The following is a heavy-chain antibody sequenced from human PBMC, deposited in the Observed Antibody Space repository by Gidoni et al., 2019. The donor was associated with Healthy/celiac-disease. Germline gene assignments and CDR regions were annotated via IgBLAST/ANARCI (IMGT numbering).Heavy chain of an antibody. J-gene: IGHJ4*02. CDR3: ATDSGGSCYGSQCVYFDY. D-gene: IGHD2-15*01. CDR1: GGTFSSYA. Sequence: QVQLVQSGAEVKKPGSSVKVSCKASGGTFSSYAISWVRQAPGQGLEWMGRIIPILGIANYAQKFQGRVTITADKSTSTAYMELSSLRSEDTAVYYCATDSGGSCYGSQCVYFDYWGQGTLVTVSS. V-gene: IGHV1-69*04. CDR2: IIPILGIA.